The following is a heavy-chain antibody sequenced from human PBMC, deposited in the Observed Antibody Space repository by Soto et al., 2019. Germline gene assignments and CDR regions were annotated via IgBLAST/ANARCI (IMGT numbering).Heavy chain of an antibody. CDR3: ARLPKGNSYGNS. CDR2: IYYGGST. Sequence: QLQLQESGPGLVKPSETLSLTCTVSGGSVSSSNYYWAWIRQPPGKGLEWIVTIYYGGSTYYNPSLESRVTISVDTSQNQFSLKLSSVTAADTAVYFCARLPKGNSYGNSWGQGTLVTVSS. D-gene: IGHD5-18*01. J-gene: IGHJ4*02. V-gene: IGHV4-39*01. CDR1: GGSVSSSNYY.